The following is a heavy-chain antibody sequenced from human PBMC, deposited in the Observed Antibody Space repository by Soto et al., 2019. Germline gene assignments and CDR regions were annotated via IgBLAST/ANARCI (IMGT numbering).Heavy chain of an antibody. CDR1: GGSFSGYY. Sequence: QVQLQQWGAGLLKPSETLSLTCAVYGGSFSGYYWSWIRQPPGKGLEWIGEINHSGSTNYNPSLNSRVTISVDTSKNQFSLKLSSVTAADTAVYYCARASITMVRGVIISPSTYIAYYMDVWGKGTTVTVSS. D-gene: IGHD3-10*01. J-gene: IGHJ6*03. V-gene: IGHV4-34*01. CDR3: ARASITMVRGVIISPSTYIAYYMDV. CDR2: INHSGST.